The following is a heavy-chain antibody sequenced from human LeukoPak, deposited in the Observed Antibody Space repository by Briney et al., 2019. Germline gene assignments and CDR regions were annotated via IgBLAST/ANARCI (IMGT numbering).Heavy chain of an antibody. CDR3: ARDGSGYSSLAFYMDV. Sequence: GASVKVSCKASGYTFSNYGISWVRQAPGQGLEWMGWISAYNGYTKYARKFQGRVTMTTDTSTSTAYMELKSLRSDDTAVYYCARDGSGYSSLAFYMDVWGKGTTVTVSS. V-gene: IGHV1-18*01. CDR2: ISAYNGYT. J-gene: IGHJ6*03. CDR1: GYTFSNYG. D-gene: IGHD3-10*01.